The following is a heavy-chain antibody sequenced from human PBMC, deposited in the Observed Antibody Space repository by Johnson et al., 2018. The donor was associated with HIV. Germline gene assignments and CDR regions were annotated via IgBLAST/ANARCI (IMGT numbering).Heavy chain of an antibody. D-gene: IGHD1-1*01. Sequence: QVQLVESGGGVVQPGKSLRLSCAASGFIFSNYPMHWVRQAPGKGLEWVAVISYDGSNKYYADSVKGRFTISRDNSKTRLYLQMNSLRAGDTAVYFCARGEESQIGHWPQMYASDIWGQGTMVTVSS. CDR1: GFIFSNYP. CDR3: ARGEESQIGHWPQMYASDI. J-gene: IGHJ3*02. CDR2: ISYDGSNK. V-gene: IGHV3-30*04.